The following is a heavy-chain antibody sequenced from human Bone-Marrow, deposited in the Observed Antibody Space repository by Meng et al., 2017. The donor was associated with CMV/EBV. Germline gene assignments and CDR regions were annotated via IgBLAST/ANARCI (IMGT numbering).Heavy chain of an antibody. CDR2: FCYSGTT. CDR1: GGSINTDHYC. Sequence: SETLSLTCTVSGGSINTDHYCWGWIRQPPGKGLEWIGNFCYSGTTSYNPSLNSRVSMSVDTSTSRFSLTLRSVTAADTAVYYCARDLAAAGIHWFDPWGQGTRVTVSS. CDR3: ARDLAAAGIHWFDP. D-gene: IGHD6-13*01. V-gene: IGHV4-39*02. J-gene: IGHJ5*02.